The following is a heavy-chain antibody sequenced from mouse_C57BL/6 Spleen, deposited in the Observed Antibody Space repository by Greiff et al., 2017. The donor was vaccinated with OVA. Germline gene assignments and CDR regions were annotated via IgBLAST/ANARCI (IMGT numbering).Heavy chain of an antibody. CDR3: ARGGSYKGFFDY. J-gene: IGHJ2*01. D-gene: IGHD1-1*02. CDR1: GYAFSSSW. V-gene: IGHV1-82*01. CDR2: IYPGDGDT. Sequence: QVQLQQSGPELVKPGASVKISCKASGYAFSSSWMNWVKQRPGKGLEWIGRIYPGDGDTNYNGKFKGKATLTADKSSSTAYMQLSSLTSEDSAVYFCARGGSYKGFFDYWGQVTTLTVSS.